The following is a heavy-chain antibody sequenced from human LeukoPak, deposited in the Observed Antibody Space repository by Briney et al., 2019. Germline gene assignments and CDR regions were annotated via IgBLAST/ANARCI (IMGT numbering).Heavy chain of an antibody. CDR1: GFTFSSYG. J-gene: IGHJ6*02. D-gene: IGHD2-2*01. CDR2: IWYDGSNK. CDR3: AKDLVYCSSTSCQRSYYYYYGMDV. V-gene: IGHV3-33*06. Sequence: GGSLRLSCAASGFTFSSYGMHWVRQAPGKGLEWVAVIWYDGSNKYYADSVKGRFTISRDNSKNTLYLQMNSLRAEDTAVYYCAKDLVYCSSTSCQRSYYYYYGMDVWGQGTTVTVS.